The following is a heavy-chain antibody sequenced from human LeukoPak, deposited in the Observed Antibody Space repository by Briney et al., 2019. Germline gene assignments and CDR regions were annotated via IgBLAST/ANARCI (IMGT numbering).Heavy chain of an antibody. CDR1: GYTLTELS. CDR3: ATLGYGFDP. CDR2: FDPEDGET. D-gene: IGHD2-15*01. J-gene: IGHJ5*02. V-gene: IGHV1-24*01. Sequence: ASVKVSCKVSGYTLTELSMHWVRQAPGKGGEGMGGFDPEDGETIYAQKFQGRVTMTEDTSTETDYMEMSSLRSEDTAVYYCATLGYGFDPWGQGTLVTVSS.